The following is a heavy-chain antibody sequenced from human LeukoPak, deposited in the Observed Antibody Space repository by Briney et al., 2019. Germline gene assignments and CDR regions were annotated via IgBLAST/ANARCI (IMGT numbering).Heavy chain of an antibody. D-gene: IGHD3-22*01. CDR3: ARDRVYYYDSSDNFDY. CDR2: ISSSGYNI. CDR1: GFTFSNYA. V-gene: IGHV3-48*03. Sequence: GGSLRLSCAASGFTFSNYAMSWVRQAPGKGLEWVSYISSSGYNIDYAHFVKGRFTSSRDNAKNSLYLQMNSLRAEDTAVYYCARDRVYYYDSSDNFDYWGQGTLVTVSS. J-gene: IGHJ4*02.